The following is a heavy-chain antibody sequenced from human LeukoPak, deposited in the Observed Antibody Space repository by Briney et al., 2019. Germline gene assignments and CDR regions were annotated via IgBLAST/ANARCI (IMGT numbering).Heavy chain of an antibody. V-gene: IGHV3-48*01. CDR2: ISSGSSTI. J-gene: IGHJ4*02. Sequence: PGGSLRLSCAASGFTLTSYSMNWVRQAPGKGLEWISYISSGSSTIYYADSVKGRFTISRDNAKNSLYLQMNSLRAEDTAVYYCARVLHKRNYDSSDYYGYWGQGTLVTVSS. CDR1: GFTLTSYS. D-gene: IGHD3-22*01. CDR3: ARVLHKRNYDSSDYYGY.